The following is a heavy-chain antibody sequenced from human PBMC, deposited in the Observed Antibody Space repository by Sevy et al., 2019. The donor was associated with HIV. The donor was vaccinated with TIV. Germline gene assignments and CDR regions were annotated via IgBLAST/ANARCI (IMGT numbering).Heavy chain of an antibody. D-gene: IGHD5-12*01. J-gene: IGHJ6*02. CDR2: MNPNSGNT. CDR3: ASGERWNRGYSGYGYYYGMDV. Sequence: ASVKVSCKASGYTFTSYHINWVRQATGQGLEWMGWMNPNSGNTGYAQSFQGRVTMTRNTSISTAYLELGSLRSEGTTVNYWASGERWNRGYSGYGYYYGMDVWGQGTTVTVSS. V-gene: IGHV1-8*01. CDR1: GYTFTSYH.